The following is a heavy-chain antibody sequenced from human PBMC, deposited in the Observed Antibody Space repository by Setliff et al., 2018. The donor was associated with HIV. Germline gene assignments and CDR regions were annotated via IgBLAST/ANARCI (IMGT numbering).Heavy chain of an antibody. J-gene: IGHJ4*02. Sequence: ASVKVSCKASGYTLTGYYMHWVRQAPGQGLEWMGGIIPVSDTANYAERFQDRVTISTDESKTSVYLQVSSLTSEDTAVYYCASDREEYCGHDCSSPLDNWGPGTLVTVSS. CDR2: IIPVSDTA. CDR3: ASDREEYCGHDCSSPLDN. V-gene: IGHV1-69*05. CDR1: GYTLTGYY. D-gene: IGHD2-21*02.